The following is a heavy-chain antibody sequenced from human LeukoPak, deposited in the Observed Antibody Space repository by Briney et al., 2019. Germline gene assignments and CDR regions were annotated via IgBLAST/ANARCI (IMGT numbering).Heavy chain of an antibody. D-gene: IGHD3-3*01. Sequence: PSETLSLTCTVSGGSISSYYWSWIRQPPGKGLEWIGYIYYSGSTNYNPSLESRVTTSVDTSKNQFSLKLSSVTAADTAVYYCARHHFASTIFGVYPYFDYWGQGTLVTVSS. CDR3: ARHHFASTIFGVYPYFDY. V-gene: IGHV4-59*08. CDR2: IYYSGST. CDR1: GGSISSYY. J-gene: IGHJ4*02.